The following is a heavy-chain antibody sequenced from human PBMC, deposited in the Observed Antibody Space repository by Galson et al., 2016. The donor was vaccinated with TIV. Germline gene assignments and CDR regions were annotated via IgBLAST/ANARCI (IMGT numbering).Heavy chain of an antibody. CDR3: ARPSYGSAYYGLDV. V-gene: IGHV1-8*01. CDR1: GYSFLSFD. D-gene: IGHD4-17*01. CDR2: MNPHSGST. Sequence: SVKVSCKASGYSFLSFDINWVRQAAGQGLEWMGWMNPHSGSTVSAQKFQGRVTMTRNLPISTAYMELSSLTSEGTAIYYCARPSYGSAYYGLDVWGQGTTVTVSS. J-gene: IGHJ6*02.